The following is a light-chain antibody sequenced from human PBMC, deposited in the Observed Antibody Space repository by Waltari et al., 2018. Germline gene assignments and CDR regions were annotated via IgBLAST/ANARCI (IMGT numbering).Light chain of an antibody. CDR1: TSDVGSHDY. V-gene: IGLV2-14*01. CDR2: EGT. CDR3: SSYTGGSTLLV. Sequence: QSALTQPASVSGSPGQSITISCTGTTSDVGSHDYVSWYQQHPGKAPKLLIYEGTNRPSGVSTRFSGTKSGSTASLTISGLQADDGAHYYCSSYTGGSTLLVFGGGTDLTVL. J-gene: IGLJ2*01.